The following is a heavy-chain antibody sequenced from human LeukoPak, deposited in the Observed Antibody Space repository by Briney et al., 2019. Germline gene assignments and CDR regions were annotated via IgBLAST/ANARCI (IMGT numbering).Heavy chain of an antibody. J-gene: IGHJ6*03. D-gene: IGHD3-9*01. CDR2: IYYSGST. CDR3: ARGRIYDILTGYHPTERGYYYMDV. CDR1: GFSLSTTGVR. V-gene: IGHV4-39*07. Sequence: SGPTLVNPTQTLTLTCTFSGFSLSTTGVRVGWIRQPPGKGLEWIGSIYYSGSTYYNPSLKSRVTISVDTSKNQFSLKLSSVTAADTAVYYCARGRIYDILTGYHPTERGYYYMDVWGKGTTVTISS.